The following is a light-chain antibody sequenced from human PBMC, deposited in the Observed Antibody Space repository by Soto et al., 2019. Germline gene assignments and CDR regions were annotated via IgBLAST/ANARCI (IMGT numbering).Light chain of an antibody. V-gene: IGLV1-40*01. CDR1: SPKIGAGYD. CDR2: GNS. Sequence: QSVLTQPPPVSGAPGQRVTLSLTGGSPKIGAGYDVHWYQQLPGTAPKLLIYGNSNRPSGVPDRFSGSKSGTSASLAITGLQAEDEADYYCQSYDSSLSGHYVFGTGTKVTVL. J-gene: IGLJ1*01. CDR3: QSYDSSLSGHYV.